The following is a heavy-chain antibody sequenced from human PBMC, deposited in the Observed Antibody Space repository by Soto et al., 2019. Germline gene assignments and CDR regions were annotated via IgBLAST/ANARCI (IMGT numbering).Heavy chain of an antibody. V-gene: IGHV4-31*03. J-gene: IGHJ4*02. D-gene: IGHD2-8*01. CDR1: GGSISSGGYY. CDR3: ARVGGGYCTNGVCYGLDY. Sequence: QVQLQESGPGLVKPSQTLSLTCTVSGGSISSGGYYWSWIRQHPGKGLEWIGYIYYSGSTYYNPSLKSRVTLSVHTSKNHFSLKLSSVTAADTAVYYCARVGGGYCTNGVCYGLDYWGQGTLVTVSS. CDR2: IYYSGST.